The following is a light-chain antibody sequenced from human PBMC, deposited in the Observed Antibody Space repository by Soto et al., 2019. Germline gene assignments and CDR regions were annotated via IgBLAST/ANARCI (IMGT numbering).Light chain of an antibody. CDR3: QQYNNYPRT. V-gene: IGKV1-5*01. Sequence: DTQMTQSPSTLSASVGDRVTINCRAIQSMRRXLAWYQQRPGKAPKFLIYDASSLESGVPSRFSGSGSGTEFTLTISNLQPDDFATYFCQQYNNYPRTFGQGTKVDIK. CDR1: QSMRRX. J-gene: IGKJ1*01. CDR2: DAS.